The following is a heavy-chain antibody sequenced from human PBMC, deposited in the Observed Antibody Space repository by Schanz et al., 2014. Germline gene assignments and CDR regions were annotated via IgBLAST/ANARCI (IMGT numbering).Heavy chain of an antibody. Sequence: QVQLQELGPGLVKPSQTLSLTCAVSGGSISSGGYTWSWIRQPPGKGLEWIGYIYYSGSTYYNPSLKSRVTISVDTSKNQFSLMLGSVTAADTAVYYCARAAGPVDYWGQGTLVTVSS. D-gene: IGHD6-13*01. CDR3: ARAAGPVDY. J-gene: IGHJ4*02. CDR2: IYYSGST. V-gene: IGHV4-30-4*07. CDR1: GGSISSGGYT.